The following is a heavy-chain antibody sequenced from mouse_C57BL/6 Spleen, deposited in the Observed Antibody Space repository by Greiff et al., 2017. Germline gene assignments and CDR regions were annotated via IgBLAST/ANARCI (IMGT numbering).Heavy chain of an antibody. V-gene: IGHV1-69*01. J-gene: IGHJ3*01. Sequence: VQLQQPGAELVMPGASVKLSCKASGYTFTSYWMHWVKQRPGQGLEWIGEIDPSDSYTNYNQKFKGKSTLTVDKSSSTAYMQLSSLTSEDSAVYYCARGYDGSAFAYWGQGTLVTVSA. CDR1: GYTFTSYW. CDR3: ARGYDGSAFAY. CDR2: IDPSDSYT. D-gene: IGHD2-3*01.